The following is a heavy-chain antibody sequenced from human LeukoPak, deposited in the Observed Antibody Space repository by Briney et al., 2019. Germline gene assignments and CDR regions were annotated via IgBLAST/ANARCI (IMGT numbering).Heavy chain of an antibody. J-gene: IGHJ6*03. D-gene: IGHD2-15*01. CDR3: ARDSFERVVVVVAAKPYYMDV. Sequence: ASVKVSCKASGYTFTAYYMHWVRQAPGQGLEWMGWINPKSGGTNYPQKFQGRVTMTRDTSISTAYMELSRLRSDDTAVYYCARDSFERVVVVVAAKPYYMDVWGKGTTVTVSS. CDR1: GYTFTAYY. V-gene: IGHV1-2*02. CDR2: INPKSGGT.